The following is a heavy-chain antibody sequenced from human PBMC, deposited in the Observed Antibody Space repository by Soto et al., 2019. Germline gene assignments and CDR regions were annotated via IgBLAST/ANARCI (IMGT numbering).Heavy chain of an antibody. V-gene: IGHV4-59*01. J-gene: IGHJ6*03. Sequence: SETLSLTCTVSGGSISSYYWSWIRQPPGKGLEWIGYIYYSGSTNYNPSLKSRVSISVDTSKNQFSLKLSSVTAADTAVYYCARDRDCSSTSCWDYYYMDVWGKGTTGTVS. CDR2: IYYSGST. CDR3: ARDRDCSSTSCWDYYYMDV. D-gene: IGHD2-2*01. CDR1: GGSISSYY.